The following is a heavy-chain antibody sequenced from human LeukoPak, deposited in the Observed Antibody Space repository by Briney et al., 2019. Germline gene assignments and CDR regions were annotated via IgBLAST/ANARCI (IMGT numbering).Heavy chain of an antibody. CDR1: GGSISSYY. D-gene: IGHD5-18*01. Sequence: SETLSLTCTVSGGSISSYYWSWIRQPPGKGLEWIGYIYYSGSTNYNPSLKSRVTISVDMSKNQFSLKLSSVTAADTAVYYCARTTEGGYTYDYFYYYYMDVWGKGTTVTVSS. V-gene: IGHV4-59*01. J-gene: IGHJ6*03. CDR2: IYYSGST. CDR3: ARTTEGGYTYDYFYYYYMDV.